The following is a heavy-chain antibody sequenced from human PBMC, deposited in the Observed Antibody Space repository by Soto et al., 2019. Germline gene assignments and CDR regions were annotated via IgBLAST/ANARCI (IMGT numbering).Heavy chain of an antibody. CDR2: INPSGGST. J-gene: IGHJ6*02. CDR3: ASVLRFLEWSSYYYYGMDV. V-gene: IGHV1-46*01. Sequence: GASVKVSCQASGYTFTSYYMHWVRQAPGQGLEWMGIINPSGGSTSYAQKFQGRVTMTGDTSTSTVYMELSSLRSEDTAVYYCASVLRFLEWSSYYYYGMDVWGQGTTVTVSS. CDR1: GYTFTSYY. D-gene: IGHD3-3*01.